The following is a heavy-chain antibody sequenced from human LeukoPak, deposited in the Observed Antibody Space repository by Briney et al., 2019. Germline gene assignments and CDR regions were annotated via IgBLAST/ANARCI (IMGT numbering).Heavy chain of an antibody. Sequence: GGSLRLSCAASGFTFSSYAMSWVRQAPGKGLEWVSAISGSGGSTYYADSVKGRFTISRDNSKNTRYLQMNSLRAEDTAVYYCAKDRNYYGSGSYLVFDYWGQGTRVTVSS. J-gene: IGHJ4*02. D-gene: IGHD3-10*01. V-gene: IGHV3-23*01. CDR3: AKDRNYYGSGSYLVFDY. CDR2: ISGSGGST. CDR1: GFTFSSYA.